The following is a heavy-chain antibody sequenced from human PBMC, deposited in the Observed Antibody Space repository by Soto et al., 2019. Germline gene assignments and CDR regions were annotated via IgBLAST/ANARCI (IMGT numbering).Heavy chain of an antibody. CDR2: ISGSGGST. J-gene: IGHJ6*04. D-gene: IGHD6-19*01. CDR3: AKDKGAVAPWYYYYGMDG. V-gene: IGHV3-23*01. Sequence: GGSLRLSCAASGFTFSSYAMSWVRQAPGKGLEWVSAISGSGGSTYYADSVKGRFTISRDNSKNTLYLQMNSLRAEDTAVYYCAKDKGAVAPWYYYYGMDGWGKGTTVTVSS. CDR1: GFTFSSYA.